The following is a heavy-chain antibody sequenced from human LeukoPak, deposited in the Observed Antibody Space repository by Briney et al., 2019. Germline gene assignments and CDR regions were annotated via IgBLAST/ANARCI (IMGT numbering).Heavy chain of an antibody. CDR3: ATRPIVVVPAAIE. J-gene: IGHJ4*02. V-gene: IGHV1-18*01. Sequence: GASVKVSCKASGYTFTSYGISWVRQAPGQGLEWMGWISAYNGNTNYAQKLQGRVTMTEDTSTDTAYMELSSLRSEDTAVYYCATRPIVVVPAAIEWGQGTLVTVSS. D-gene: IGHD2-2*01. CDR1: GYTFTSYG. CDR2: ISAYNGNT.